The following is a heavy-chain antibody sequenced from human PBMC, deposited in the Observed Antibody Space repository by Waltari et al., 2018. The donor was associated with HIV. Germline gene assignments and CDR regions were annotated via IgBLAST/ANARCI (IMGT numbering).Heavy chain of an antibody. Sequence: EVQLVESGGGLVKPGRSLRLSCAASGFTFDDYDMHWVRQAPGQGLEWVSGISWNSGIIGYADSVKGRFTLSRDNAKTSLYLQMNSLRAEDTALYYCAKGIAARRAYYYYGMDVWGQGTTVTVSS. J-gene: IGHJ6*02. V-gene: IGHV3-9*01. CDR2: ISWNSGII. CDR1: GFTFDDYD. CDR3: AKGIAARRAYYYYGMDV. D-gene: IGHD6-6*01.